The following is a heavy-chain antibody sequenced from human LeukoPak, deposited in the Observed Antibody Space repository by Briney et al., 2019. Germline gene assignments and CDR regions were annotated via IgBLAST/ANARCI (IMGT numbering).Heavy chain of an antibody. Sequence: PSETLSLTCAVYGGSFSGYYWSWIRQPPGKGREWIGEINHSGRTNYNPSLKSRGTISVDTSKKQFYLNLSSVTAADTGIYYCARGRQGVGSMCFDYWGQGTLVTVSS. D-gene: IGHD1-26*01. J-gene: IGHJ4*02. CDR3: ARGRQGVGSMCFDY. CDR2: INHSGRT. V-gene: IGHV4-34*01. CDR1: GGSFSGYY.